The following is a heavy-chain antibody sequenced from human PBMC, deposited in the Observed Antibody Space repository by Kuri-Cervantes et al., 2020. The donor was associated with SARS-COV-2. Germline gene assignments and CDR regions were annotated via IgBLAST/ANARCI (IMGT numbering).Heavy chain of an antibody. D-gene: IGHD3-22*01. V-gene: IGHV1-2*04. CDR3: ARSTTIRRLVVISQGGAFDI. Sequence: ASVKVSCKASGYTFTDYYMHWVRQAPGQGLEWMGWINPNSGGTNYAQKFQGWVTMTRDTSISTVYMELSRLRSDDTAVYYCARSTTIRRLVVISQGGAFDIWGQGTMVTVSS. CDR2: INPNSGGT. J-gene: IGHJ3*02. CDR1: GYTFTDYY.